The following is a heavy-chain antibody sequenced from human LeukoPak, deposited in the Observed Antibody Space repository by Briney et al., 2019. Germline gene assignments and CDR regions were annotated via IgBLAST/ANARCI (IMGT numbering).Heavy chain of an antibody. Sequence: PGGSLRLSCAASGFTFSDYYMSWIRQAPGKGLEWVSYISSSGSTIYYADSVKGRFTISRDNAKNSLYLQMNSLRAEETAVNYWARDAVTMVRGVNYWGQGTLVTVSS. D-gene: IGHD3-10*01. V-gene: IGHV3-11*01. CDR1: GFTFSDYY. J-gene: IGHJ4*02. CDR3: ARDAVTMVRGVNY. CDR2: ISSSGSTI.